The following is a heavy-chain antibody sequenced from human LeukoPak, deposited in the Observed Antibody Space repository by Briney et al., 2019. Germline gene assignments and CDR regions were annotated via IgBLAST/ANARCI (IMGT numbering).Heavy chain of an antibody. CDR2: IYHSGST. Sequence: SETLSLTCTVSGGSISSGGYYWSWIRQPPGKGLEWIGYIYHSGSTYYNPSLKSRVTISVDRSKNQFSLKLSSVTAADTAVYYCASGGGSSENDYWGQGTLVTVSS. D-gene: IGHD6-6*01. CDR3: ASGGGSSENDY. CDR1: GGSISSGGYY. V-gene: IGHV4-30-2*01. J-gene: IGHJ4*02.